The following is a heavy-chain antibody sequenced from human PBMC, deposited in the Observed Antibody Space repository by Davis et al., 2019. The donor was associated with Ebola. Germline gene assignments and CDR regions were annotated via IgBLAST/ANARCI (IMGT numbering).Heavy chain of an antibody. V-gene: IGHV1-18*04. Sequence: VSVKVSCKASGYTFTSYGISWVRQAPGQGLEWMGGVDPEDRETIYAQRFQGRITMTEDTSTDTAYMEVGSLRSDDTAVYYCARAQFPTTSDHWGQGTLVTVSS. J-gene: IGHJ4*02. CDR1: GYTFTSYG. D-gene: IGHD1-1*01. CDR2: VDPEDRET. CDR3: ARAQFPTTSDH.